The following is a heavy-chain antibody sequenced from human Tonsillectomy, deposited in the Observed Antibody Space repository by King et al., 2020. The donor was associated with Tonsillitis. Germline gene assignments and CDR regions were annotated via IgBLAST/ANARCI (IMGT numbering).Heavy chain of an antibody. J-gene: IGHJ4*02. V-gene: IGHV3-30*18. CDR3: AQDLYDYDSSGYLDY. CDR1: GFTFSTYG. Sequence: VQLVESGGGVVQPGRSLRLSCAASGFTFSTYGMHWVRPAPGKGLGWVAVISYDGSNKYYADSVKGRFTISRDNSKKTLYVQMNSLRAEHTAVYYCAQDLYDYDSSGYLDYRGQGTLVTVSA. D-gene: IGHD3-22*01. CDR2: ISYDGSNK.